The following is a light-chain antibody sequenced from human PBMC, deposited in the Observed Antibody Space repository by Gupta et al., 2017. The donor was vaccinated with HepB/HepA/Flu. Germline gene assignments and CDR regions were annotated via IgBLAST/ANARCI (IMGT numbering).Light chain of an antibody. CDR3: QQYDSWLT. CDR1: RRISSN. V-gene: IGKV3-15*01. J-gene: IGKJ4*01. Sequence: VLTQSADTLSMSPGIRATLYSRTRRRISSNLAWYQKKPGQAPRLLMYGASTRATGIPDRFSGSGSGTEFTLTISSLQSEDFAVYYCQQYDSWLTFGGGTKVEIK. CDR2: GAS.